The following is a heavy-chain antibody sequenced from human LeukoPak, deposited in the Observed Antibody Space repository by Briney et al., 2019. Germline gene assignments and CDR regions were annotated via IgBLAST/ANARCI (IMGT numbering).Heavy chain of an antibody. CDR3: ARVPARGSGWYFDY. D-gene: IGHD6-19*01. J-gene: IGHJ4*02. CDR1: GGSISSYY. CDR2: INHSGST. Sequence: SETLSLTCTVSGGSISSYYWSWIRQPPGKGLEWIGEINHSGSTNYNPSLKSRVTISVDTSKNQFSLKLSSVTAADTAVYYCARVPARGSGWYFDYWGQGTLVTVSS. V-gene: IGHV4-34*01.